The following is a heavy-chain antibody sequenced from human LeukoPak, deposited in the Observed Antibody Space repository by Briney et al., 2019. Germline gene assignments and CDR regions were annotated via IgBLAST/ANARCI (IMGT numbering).Heavy chain of an antibody. D-gene: IGHD3-22*01. J-gene: IGHJ4*02. V-gene: IGHV4-4*07. CDR2: IYIGGGA. CDR1: GASISLYY. CDR3: VKNEPDSSGHYLIDY. Sequence: SETLSLTCSVSGASISLYYWGWIRQPAGKGLEWIGRIYIGGGAYYNPSLRSRVTMSVDTSKNQFSLKLTSVTAADTAVYYCVKNEPDSSGHYLIDYWGQGTLVTVSS.